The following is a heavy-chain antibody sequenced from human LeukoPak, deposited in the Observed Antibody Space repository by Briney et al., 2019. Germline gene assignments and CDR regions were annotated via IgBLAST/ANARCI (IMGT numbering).Heavy chain of an antibody. J-gene: IGHJ4*02. D-gene: IGHD7-27*01. CDR1: GGSISSGDYY. V-gene: IGHV4-30-4*02. CDR2: IYYSGST. CDR3: ARDHWGSLDY. Sequence: SETLSLSCTVSGGSISSGDYYWSWIHQPPGKGLEWIGYIYYSGSTYYNPSLKSRVTISLDTSKNQFSLKLTSVTAADTAIYYCARDHWGSLDYWGQGALVTVSS.